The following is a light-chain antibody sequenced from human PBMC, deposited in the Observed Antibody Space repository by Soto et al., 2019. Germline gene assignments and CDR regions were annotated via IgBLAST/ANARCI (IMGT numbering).Light chain of an antibody. Sequence: IHMTQSPSTLSPSVGDRVTITCRASQSVHNWLAWYQQKPGEAPKLLIYDASTLQSGVPSRFSGSGSGTEFSLNVWFLQPDDFATYCCQQYKDYSAYAFVQGTKLEIK. V-gene: IGKV1-5*01. J-gene: IGKJ2*01. CDR3: QQYKDYSAYA. CDR2: DAS. CDR1: QSVHNW.